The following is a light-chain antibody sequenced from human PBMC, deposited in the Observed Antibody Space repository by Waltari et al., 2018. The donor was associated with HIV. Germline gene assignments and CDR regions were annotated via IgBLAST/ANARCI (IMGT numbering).Light chain of an antibody. CDR3: QQHLRTPLT. Sequence: DVKMTQSPSSLSASVGDTVTITCRASEDVLTYVNWYQQKLGKAPKLLMYAASSLQSGVPLRFSGSGSGTHFNFTINSLQVEDLATYYCQQHLRTPLTFGGGTRVEI. CDR1: EDVLTY. CDR2: AAS. J-gene: IGKJ4*01. V-gene: IGKV1-39*01.